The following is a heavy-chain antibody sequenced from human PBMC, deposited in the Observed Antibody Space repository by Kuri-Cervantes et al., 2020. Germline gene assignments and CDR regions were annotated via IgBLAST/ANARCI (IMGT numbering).Heavy chain of an antibody. Sequence: ETLSLTCTVSGGSISSYYWSWVRQAPGKGLEWVANIKQDGSEKYYVDSVKGRFTISRDNAKNSLYLQMNSLRAEDTAVYYCARGYGSGSYFWSYYYYGMDVWGQGTTVTVSS. V-gene: IGHV3-7*01. CDR3: ARGYGSGSYFWSYYYYGMDV. D-gene: IGHD3-10*01. CDR2: IKQDGSEK. CDR1: GGSISSYY. J-gene: IGHJ6*02.